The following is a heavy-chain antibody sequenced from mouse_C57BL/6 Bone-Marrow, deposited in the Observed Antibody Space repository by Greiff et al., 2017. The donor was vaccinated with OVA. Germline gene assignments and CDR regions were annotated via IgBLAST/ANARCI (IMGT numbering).Heavy chain of an antibody. J-gene: IGHJ3*01. Sequence: EVMLVESGGGLVQPGGSLKLSCAASGFTFSDYYMYWVRQTPEKRLEWVAYISNGGGSTYYPDTVQGRFTISRDNAKNTTYLQMSRLKAEDTAMYYCARKDDGYYGRFAYWGQGTLVTVSA. V-gene: IGHV5-12*01. CDR1: GFTFSDYY. D-gene: IGHD2-3*01. CDR3: ARKDDGYYGRFAY. CDR2: ISNGGGST.